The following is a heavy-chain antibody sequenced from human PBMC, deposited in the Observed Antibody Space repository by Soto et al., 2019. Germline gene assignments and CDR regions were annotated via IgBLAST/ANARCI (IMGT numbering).Heavy chain of an antibody. CDR3: AKVSLRGEVPAALNFDY. D-gene: IGHD2-2*01. V-gene: IGHV3-30*18. CDR1: GFTFSNYG. CDR2: VSYNGRKE. J-gene: IGHJ4*02. Sequence: QVQLVESGGGVVQPGRSVRLSCVASGFTFSNYGMHWVRQAPGKGLEWVAIVSYNGRKEYYADSVKGRFSISRDNSKNTLYIQMNTLRDEDTAVYYCAKVSLRGEVPAALNFDYWGRGTLVTVSS.